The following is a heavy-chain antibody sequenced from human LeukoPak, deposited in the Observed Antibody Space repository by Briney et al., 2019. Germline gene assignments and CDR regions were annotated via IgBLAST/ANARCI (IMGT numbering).Heavy chain of an antibody. CDR3: ARPVGGYSSGWSYFDY. CDR2: ISSSSSYT. V-gene: IGHV3-11*03. Sequence: GGSLRLSCAASGFSFSDYYMSWIRQAPGKGLDWVSYISSSSSYTNYADSVKGRFTISRDNPKNSLYLQMNSLRAEETAVYHCARPVGGYSSGWSYFDYWGHGTLVTVSS. CDR1: GFSFSDYY. D-gene: IGHD6-19*01. J-gene: IGHJ4*01.